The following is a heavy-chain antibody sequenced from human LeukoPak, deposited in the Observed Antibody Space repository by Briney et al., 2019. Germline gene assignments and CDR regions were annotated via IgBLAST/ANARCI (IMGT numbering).Heavy chain of an antibody. D-gene: IGHD3-22*01. Sequence: GGSLTLSCAASGFTFSSYSMNWVRQAPGKGLEWVSSISSSSSYIYYADSVKGRFTISRDNAKNSLYLQMNSLRAEDTAVYYCARPYDSSGYFNPIYYYMDVWGKGTTVTVSS. CDR3: ARPYDSSGYFNPIYYYMDV. J-gene: IGHJ6*03. V-gene: IGHV3-21*01. CDR1: GFTFSSYS. CDR2: ISSSSSYI.